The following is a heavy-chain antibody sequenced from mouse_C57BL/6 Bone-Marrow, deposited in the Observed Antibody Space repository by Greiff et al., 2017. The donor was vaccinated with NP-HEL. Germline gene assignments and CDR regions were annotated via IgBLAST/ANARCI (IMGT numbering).Heavy chain of an antibody. CDR2: IRSKSNNYAT. V-gene: IGHV10-1*01. J-gene: IGHJ4*01. CDR1: GFSFNTYA. Sequence: EVQVVESGGGLVQPKGSLKLSCAASGFSFNTYAMNWVRQAPGKGLEWVARIRSKSNNYATYYADSVKDRFTISRDDSESMLYLQMNNLKTEDTAMYYCVYGYRTAMDYWGQGTSVTVSS. CDR3: VYGYRTAMDY. D-gene: IGHD2-2*01.